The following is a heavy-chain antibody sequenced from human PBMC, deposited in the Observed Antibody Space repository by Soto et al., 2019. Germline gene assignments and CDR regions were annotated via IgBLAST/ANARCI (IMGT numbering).Heavy chain of an antibody. CDR2: ISGSGGST. CDR3: ATDYYGSGSYRYYYYYGMDV. J-gene: IGHJ6*02. Sequence: GGSLRLSCAASGFTFSSYAMSWVRQAPGKGLEWVSAISGSGGSTYYADSVKGRFTISRDNSKNTLYLQMNSLRAEDTAVYYCATDYYGSGSYRYYYYYGMDVWGQGTTVTVSS. V-gene: IGHV3-23*01. CDR1: GFTFSSYA. D-gene: IGHD3-10*01.